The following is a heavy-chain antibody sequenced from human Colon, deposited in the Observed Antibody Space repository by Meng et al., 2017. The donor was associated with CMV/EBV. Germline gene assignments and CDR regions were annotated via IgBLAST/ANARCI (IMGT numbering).Heavy chain of an antibody. J-gene: IGHJ4*02. Sequence: SVRVSCKASGYRFSNYVLHWVRQAPGQGLEWMGWISPGDDNGKYSQKFQGRVAITKDTSASTAYLDLSSLKSEDTAVYYCAITSLFDYWGQGTLVTVSS. V-gene: IGHV1-3*01. CDR3: AITSLFDY. CDR1: GYRFSNYV. CDR2: ISPGDDNG.